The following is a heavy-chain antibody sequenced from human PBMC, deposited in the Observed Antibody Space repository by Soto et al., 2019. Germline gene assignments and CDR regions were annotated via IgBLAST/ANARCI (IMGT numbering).Heavy chain of an antibody. D-gene: IGHD2-2*01. Sequence: ASVKVSCKSSGYIFASYDINWVRQATGQGLEWMGWMNPNSGNTGYAQKFQGRVTMTRNTSINTAYMELSSLRSEDTAVYYCVRGLRYCTCTTCYVRDLDYWGQGTLVTVSS. CDR1: GYIFASYD. CDR3: VRGLRYCTCTTCYVRDLDY. V-gene: IGHV1-8*01. CDR2: MNPNSGNT. J-gene: IGHJ4*02.